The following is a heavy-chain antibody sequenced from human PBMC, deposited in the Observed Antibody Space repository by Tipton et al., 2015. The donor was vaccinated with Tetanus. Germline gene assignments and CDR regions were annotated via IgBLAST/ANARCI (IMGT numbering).Heavy chain of an antibody. Sequence: SLRLSCAASGFTVSSNYMRWVRQAPGKGLEWVSVIFSGGSTYYADSVKGRFTISRDNSKNTRILQMNSLRAEDTAMYYCAIEGCGGDCHEYGMGVWGQGTTVTVPS. CDR2: IFSGGST. D-gene: IGHD2-21*02. V-gene: IGHV3-66*01. CDR3: AIEGCGGDCHEYGMGV. J-gene: IGHJ6*02. CDR1: GFTVSSNY.